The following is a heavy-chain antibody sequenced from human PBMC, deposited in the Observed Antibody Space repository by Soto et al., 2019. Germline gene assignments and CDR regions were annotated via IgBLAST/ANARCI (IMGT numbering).Heavy chain of an antibody. J-gene: IGHJ4*02. V-gene: IGHV1-69*13. CDR2: IIPIFGTA. D-gene: IGHD5-12*01. CDR1: GGTFSSYA. Sequence: SVKVSCKASGGTFSSYAISWVRQAPGQGLEWMGGIIPIFGTANYAQKFQGRVTITADESTSTAYMELSSLRSEDTAVYYCARSYECRATIEQTDYWGQGTLVTVSS. CDR3: ARSYECRATIEQTDY.